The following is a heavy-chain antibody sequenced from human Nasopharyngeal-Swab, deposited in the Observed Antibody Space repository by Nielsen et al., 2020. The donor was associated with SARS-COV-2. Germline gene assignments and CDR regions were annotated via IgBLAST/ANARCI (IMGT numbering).Heavy chain of an antibody. J-gene: IGHJ6*02. D-gene: IGHD3-10*01. CDR3: ASRIRPYYGSGSYSYHYGMDV. V-gene: IGHV1-18*01. Sequence: ASVKVSCKASGGTFSSYGISWVRQAPGQGLEWMGWISAYSGNTSYAQKLQGRVTMTTDTSTSTAYMELRSLRSDDTAVYYCASRIRPYYGSGSYSYHYGMDVWGQGTTVTVSS. CDR1: GGTFSSYG. CDR2: ISAYSGNT.